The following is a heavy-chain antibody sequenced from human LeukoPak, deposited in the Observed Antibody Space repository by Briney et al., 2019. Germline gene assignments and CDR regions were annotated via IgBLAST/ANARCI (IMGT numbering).Heavy chain of an antibody. Sequence: PGGSLRLSCAASGFTFSSYSMNWVRQAPGKGLEWVSYISSGSSTIYYADSVKGRFTISRDNAKNSLYLQMNSLRAEDTAVYYCARALRYFDWLPTSPEYNWFDPWGQGTLVTVSS. D-gene: IGHD3-9*01. J-gene: IGHJ5*02. CDR3: ARALRYFDWLPTSPEYNWFDP. CDR1: GFTFSSYS. CDR2: ISSGSSTI. V-gene: IGHV3-48*01.